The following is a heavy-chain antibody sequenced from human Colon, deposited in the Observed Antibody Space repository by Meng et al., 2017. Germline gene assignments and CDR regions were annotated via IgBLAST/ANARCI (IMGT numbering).Heavy chain of an antibody. CDR2: IYYTGNT. Sequence: QVQLQEPGPGLVRPSETLSLTCTVPGASVSSGDYYWSWIRQPPGKGLEWLGYIYYTGNTNYNPSLKNRVTISLDTSNNQFSLKLTSMTAADAAIYYCARVNGDFDEAWFDPWGQGTLVTVSS. V-gene: IGHV4-61*08. CDR3: ARVNGDFDEAWFDP. CDR1: GASVSSGDYY. D-gene: IGHD2-21*02. J-gene: IGHJ5*02.